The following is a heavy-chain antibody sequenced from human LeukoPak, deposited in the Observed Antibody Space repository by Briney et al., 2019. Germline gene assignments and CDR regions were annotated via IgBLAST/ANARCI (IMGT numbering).Heavy chain of an antibody. CDR1: RFTFSSYA. D-gene: IGHD3-22*01. CDR3: AKDPYYDNRGYYPFDH. Sequence: GGSLRLSCAASRFTFSSYAMSWVRQAPEKGLEWVSTISGSGGSTYYADSVKGRFTISRDNPKNTLYLHMNSLRADDTAVYFCAKDPYYDNRGYYPFDHWGQGTLVTVSS. V-gene: IGHV3-23*01. J-gene: IGHJ4*02. CDR2: ISGSGGST.